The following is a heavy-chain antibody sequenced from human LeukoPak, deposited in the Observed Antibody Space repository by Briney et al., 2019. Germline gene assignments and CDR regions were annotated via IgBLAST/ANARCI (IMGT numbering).Heavy chain of an antibody. CDR1: GYSISSSYY. D-gene: IGHD3-10*01. J-gene: IGHJ4*02. Sequence: SETLSLTCTVSGYSISSSYYWSWIRQPAGKGLEWIGRIYTSGSTNYNPSLKSRVTMSVDTSKNQFSLKLSSVTAADTAVYYCARDYGSGSYDYWGQGTLVTVSS. V-gene: IGHV4-4*07. CDR3: ARDYGSGSYDY. CDR2: IYTSGST.